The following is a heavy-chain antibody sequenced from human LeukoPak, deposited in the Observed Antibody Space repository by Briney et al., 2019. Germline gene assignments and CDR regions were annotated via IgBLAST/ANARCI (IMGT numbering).Heavy chain of an antibody. J-gene: IGHJ1*01. D-gene: IGHD7-27*01. V-gene: IGHV3-53*01. Sequence: PGGSLRLSGAASGFTVSSSFMSWVRQAPGKGLEWVSVIYAGGDTYYADSVRGRFTISRDKSKNTLYLQMNSPRVEDSAAYFCAKTGGPWDWGQGTLVTVSS. CDR3: AKTGGPWD. CDR2: IYAGGDT. CDR1: GFTVSSSF.